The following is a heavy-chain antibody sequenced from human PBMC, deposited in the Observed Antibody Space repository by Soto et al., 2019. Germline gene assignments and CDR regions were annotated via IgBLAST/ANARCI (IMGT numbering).Heavy chain of an antibody. CDR3: ARLLGWYNYNYFDP. J-gene: IGHJ5*02. CDR1: VGSISSTTFY. D-gene: IGHD1-20*01. CDR2: ISYRGST. V-gene: IGHV4-39*01. Sequence: AETLALTCSVSVGSISSTTFYWGWIRQPPRQGLELIGSISYRGSTSYNPSLKSRVTISVDTSKNQFSLRLTSVTAADTAVYYCARLLGWYNYNYFDPWGQGTMVTVSS.